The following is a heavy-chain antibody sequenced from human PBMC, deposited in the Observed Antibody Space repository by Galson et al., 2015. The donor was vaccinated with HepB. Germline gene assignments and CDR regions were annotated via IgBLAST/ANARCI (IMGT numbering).Heavy chain of an antibody. V-gene: IGHV3-30*04. D-gene: IGHD3-9*01. J-gene: IGHJ4*02. Sequence: SLRLSCATSGFTFRSYAMHWVRQAPGKGLEWVAIITDDGSKQFYGDDVKGRFTVTRDDSKNTVYLEMNSLTTADTAIYYCAREEGIRFYDWAIPVSFFQYWGQRTLAIVSS. CDR1: GFTFRSYA. CDR2: ITDDGSKQ. CDR3: AREEGIRFYDWAIPVSFFQY.